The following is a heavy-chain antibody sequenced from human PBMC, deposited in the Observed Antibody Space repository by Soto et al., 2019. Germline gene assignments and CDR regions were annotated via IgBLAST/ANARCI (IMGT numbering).Heavy chain of an antibody. CDR1: GFTFTSSA. Sequence: ASVKVSCKASGFTFTSSAMQWVRQARGQRLEWIGWIVVGSGNTNYAQKFQERVTITRDMSTSTAYMELSSLRSEDTAVYYCAADHCSGGSCYSVSLGYWGQGTLVTVSS. CDR2: IVVGSGNT. D-gene: IGHD2-15*01. CDR3: AADHCSGGSCYSVSLGY. J-gene: IGHJ4*02. V-gene: IGHV1-58*02.